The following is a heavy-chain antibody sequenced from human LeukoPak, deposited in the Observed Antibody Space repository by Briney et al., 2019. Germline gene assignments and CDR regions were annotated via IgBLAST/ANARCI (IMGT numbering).Heavy chain of an antibody. J-gene: IGHJ3*02. CDR3: AKDQILVVTLPHDAFDI. D-gene: IGHD4-23*01. CDR2: ISWDGGST. Sequence: GGSLRLSCAASGFTFDDYGMSWVRQAPGKGLEWVSLISWDGGSTYYADSVKGRFTISRDNSKNTLYLQMNSLRAEDTAVYYCAKDQILVVTLPHDAFDIWGQGTMVTVSS. CDR1: GFTFDDYG. V-gene: IGHV3-43D*03.